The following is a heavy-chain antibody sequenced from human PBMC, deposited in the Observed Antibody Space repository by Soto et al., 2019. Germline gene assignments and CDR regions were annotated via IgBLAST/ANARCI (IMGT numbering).Heavy chain of an antibody. CDR1: GYTFTSYG. Sequence: GASVKVSCKASGYTFTSYGISWVRQAPGQGLEWMGWISAYNGNTNYAQKLQGRVTMTTDTSTSTAYMELRSLRSDDTAVYYCAADPSYYYDSSGYPNWFDPWGQGTLVTVSS. J-gene: IGHJ5*02. D-gene: IGHD3-22*01. CDR3: AADPSYYYDSSGYPNWFDP. V-gene: IGHV1-18*01. CDR2: ISAYNGNT.